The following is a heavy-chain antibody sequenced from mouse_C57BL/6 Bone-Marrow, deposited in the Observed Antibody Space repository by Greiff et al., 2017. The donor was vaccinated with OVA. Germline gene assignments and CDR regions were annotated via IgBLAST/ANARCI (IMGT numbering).Heavy chain of an antibody. V-gene: IGHV10-1*01. CDR3: VRHRGYYFDY. CDR1: GFSFNTYA. Sequence: EVQLVESGGGLVQPKGSLKLSCAASGFSFNTYAMNWVRQAPGQGLEWVARIRSKSNNYATYYADSVKDRFTISRDDSESMLYLQMNNLKTEDTAMYYCVRHRGYYFDYWGQGTTLTVSS. J-gene: IGHJ2*01. CDR2: IRSKSNNYAT.